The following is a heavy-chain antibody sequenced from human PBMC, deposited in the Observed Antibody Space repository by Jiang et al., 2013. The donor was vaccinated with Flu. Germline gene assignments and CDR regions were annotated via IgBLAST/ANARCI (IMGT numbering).Heavy chain of an antibody. CDR1: GDSVSSNSAA. CDR2: TYYRSKWYN. CDR3: AYSGYYAEYFPH. Sequence: SQTLSLTCAISGDSVSSNSAAWNWIRQSPLRGLEWLGRTYYRSKWYNDYAVSVKSRITINPDTSKNHFSLQLNSVTPEDTAVYYCAYSGYYAEYFPHWGQGTLVTVSS. D-gene: IGHD1-26*01. V-gene: IGHV6-1*01. J-gene: IGHJ1*01.